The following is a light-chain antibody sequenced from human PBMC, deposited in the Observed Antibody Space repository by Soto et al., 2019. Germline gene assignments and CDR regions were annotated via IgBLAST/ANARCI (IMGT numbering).Light chain of an antibody. V-gene: IGKV3-15*01. CDR1: QSVGTN. J-gene: IGKJ1*01. CDR3: QQYGSSPET. Sequence: TPSPATLSVPQGKRHTLSCRASQSVGTNFAWYQQKHGQAPRLLIHGASSRATGIPARFSGGGSGAEYTLTISSLQSEDFAVYYCQQYGSSPETFGQGTKLDI. CDR2: GAS.